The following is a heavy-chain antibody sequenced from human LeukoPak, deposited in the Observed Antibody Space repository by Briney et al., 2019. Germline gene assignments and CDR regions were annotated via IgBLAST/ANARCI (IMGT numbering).Heavy chain of an antibody. CDR1: GGTFSSYA. D-gene: IGHD1-7*01. J-gene: IGHJ6*03. V-gene: IGHV1-69*05. CDR3: AGLELPLYYYYYMDV. CDR2: IIPIFGTA. Sequence: GASVKVSCKASGGTFSSYAISWVRQAPGQGLEWMGGIIPIFGTANYAQKFQGRVTITTDESTSTAYMELSSQRSEDTAVYYCAGLELPLYYYYYMDVWGKGTTVTVSS.